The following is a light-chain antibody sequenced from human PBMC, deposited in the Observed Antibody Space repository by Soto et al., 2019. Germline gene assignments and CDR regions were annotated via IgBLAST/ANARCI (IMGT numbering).Light chain of an antibody. Sequence: QSALTQPASVSGSPGQSITISCTGTSSDVGGYNYVSWYQQHPGKAPKLMSYDVSNRPSGVSTRFSGSKSGNTASLTISGLQAEDEADYYCSSYTSSSTPLYVFGTGTKVTVL. CDR3: SSYTSSSTPLYV. J-gene: IGLJ1*01. CDR2: DVS. CDR1: SSDVGGYNY. V-gene: IGLV2-14*01.